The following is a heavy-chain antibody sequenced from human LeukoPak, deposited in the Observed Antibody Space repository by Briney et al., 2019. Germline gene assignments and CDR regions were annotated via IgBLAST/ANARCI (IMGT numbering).Heavy chain of an antibody. Sequence: GASVKVSCKASGGTFSSYAISWVRQAPGQGLEWMGGIIPIFGTANYAQKFQGRVTITTDESTSTAYMELSSLRSEDTAVYYCARVSNYYGSGPPLPRHYYMDVWGKGTTVTVSS. D-gene: IGHD3-10*01. CDR1: GGTFSSYA. V-gene: IGHV1-69*05. CDR2: IIPIFGTA. J-gene: IGHJ6*03. CDR3: ARVSNYYGSGPPLPRHYYMDV.